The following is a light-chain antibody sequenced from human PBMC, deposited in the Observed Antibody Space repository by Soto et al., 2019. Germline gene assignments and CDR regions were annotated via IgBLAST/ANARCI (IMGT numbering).Light chain of an antibody. CDR1: QSISSN. V-gene: IGKV3-15*01. Sequence: EIVMTQSPATLSVSPVGRATLSCRASQSISSNLAWYQQKPGQAPRLLMFRTSSRATGFPARFSGSGSGTEFTLTISRLEPEDFAVYYCQQYNSWPPIKFGQGTRLEIK. J-gene: IGKJ5*01. CDR3: QQYNSWPPIK. CDR2: RTS.